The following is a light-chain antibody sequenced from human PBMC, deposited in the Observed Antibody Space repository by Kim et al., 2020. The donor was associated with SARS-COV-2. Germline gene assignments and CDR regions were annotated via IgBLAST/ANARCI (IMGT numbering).Light chain of an antibody. Sequence: EIVLTQSPGTLSLSPGERATLSCGASDSVSDDNLAWYQQKPGLAPRLLIYDVSTRATDIPDRFSGSGSGTDFTLTISRLEPEDFAVYYCQQYSASREITFGQGTRLEIK. CDR3: QQYSASREIT. V-gene: IGKV3D-20*01. J-gene: IGKJ5*01. CDR2: DVS. CDR1: DSVSDDN.